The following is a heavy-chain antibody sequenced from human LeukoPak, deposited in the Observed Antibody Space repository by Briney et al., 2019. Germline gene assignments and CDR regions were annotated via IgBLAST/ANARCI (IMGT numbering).Heavy chain of an antibody. V-gene: IGHV3-7*04. J-gene: IGHJ4*02. CDR1: GFTFSSYW. D-gene: IGHD1-26*01. Sequence: GGSLRLSCAVSGFTFSSYWMTWVRQAPGKGLEWVASIKEDGSEKYYEDSVKGRFTISRDNAKNSLYLHMNSLRAEDTAVYYCARDHHPSYYLPDCWGLGTLVTVSS. CDR3: ARDHHPSYYLPDC. CDR2: IKEDGSEK.